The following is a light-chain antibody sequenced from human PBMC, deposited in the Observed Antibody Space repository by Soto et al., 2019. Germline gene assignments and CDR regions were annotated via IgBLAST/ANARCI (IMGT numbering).Light chain of an antibody. CDR3: SSYTSSSTYV. J-gene: IGLJ1*01. CDR1: SSDVGGYNY. CDR2: EVS. Sequence: QSALTQPASVSGSPGQSITISCTGTSSDVGGYNYVSWYQQYPGKAPKLMIYEVSNRPSGVSNRFSGSKSGNTASLTISGLHAADDADYYCSSYTSSSTYVFGAGTKLTVL. V-gene: IGLV2-14*01.